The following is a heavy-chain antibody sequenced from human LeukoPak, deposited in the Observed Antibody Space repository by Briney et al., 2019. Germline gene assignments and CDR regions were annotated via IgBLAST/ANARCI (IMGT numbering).Heavy chain of an antibody. V-gene: IGHV3-7*01. J-gene: IGHJ4*02. CDR3: ARDKIEGPTKLDY. CDR2: IKQDESEK. Sequence: GGSLRLSCAASGFTFSSYWMSWVRQAPGKGLEWVANIKQDESEKYVDSLKGRFTISRDNANNSLYLQMNSLRAEDTAVYYCARDKIEGPTKLDYWGQGILVTVSS. D-gene: IGHD1-1*01. CDR1: GFTFSSYW.